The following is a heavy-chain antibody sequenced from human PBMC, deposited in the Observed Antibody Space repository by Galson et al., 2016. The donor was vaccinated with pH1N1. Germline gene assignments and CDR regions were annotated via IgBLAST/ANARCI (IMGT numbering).Heavy chain of an antibody. CDR2: ISGSRLSA. D-gene: IGHD3-9*01. CDR3: ATGILTGPDY. V-gene: IGHV3-23*01. Sequence: KGLEWVSSISGSRLSAYYADSVKGRFTISRDNSKNTLYLQVNSLRADDTAVYYCATGILTGPDYWGQGTLVTVSS. J-gene: IGHJ4*02.